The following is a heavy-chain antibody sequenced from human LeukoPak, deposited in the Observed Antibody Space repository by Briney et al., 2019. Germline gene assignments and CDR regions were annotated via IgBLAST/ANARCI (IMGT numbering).Heavy chain of an antibody. D-gene: IGHD3-9*01. Sequence: TGGSLRLSCAASGFTFSSYWMSWVRQAPGKGLEWVANIKQDGSEKYYVDSVKGRFTISRDNAKNSLYLQMNSLRAEDTAVYYCAVLRYFDWLPRRYYFDYWGQGTLVTVSS. CDR3: AVLRYFDWLPRRYYFDY. J-gene: IGHJ4*02. CDR2: IKQDGSEK. V-gene: IGHV3-7*01. CDR1: GFTFSSYW.